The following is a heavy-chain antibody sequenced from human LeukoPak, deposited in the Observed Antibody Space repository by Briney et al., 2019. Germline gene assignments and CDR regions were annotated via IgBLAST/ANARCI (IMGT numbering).Heavy chain of an antibody. D-gene: IGHD5-18*01. CDR2: IIPILGIA. CDR3: AREGTAMVTGYFDY. V-gene: IGHV1-69*04. CDR1: GGTFSSYA. Sequence: ASVKVSCKASGGTFSSYAISWVRQAPGQGLEWMGRIIPILGIANYAQKFQGRVTITADKSTSTAYMELSSLRSEDTAVYYCAREGTAMVTGYFDYWGQGTLVTVSS. J-gene: IGHJ4*02.